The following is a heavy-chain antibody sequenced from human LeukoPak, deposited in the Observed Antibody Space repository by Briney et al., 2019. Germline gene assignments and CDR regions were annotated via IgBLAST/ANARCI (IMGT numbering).Heavy chain of an antibody. V-gene: IGHV1-3*01. D-gene: IGHD3-10*01. CDR2: INAGNGNT. CDR1: GYTFTNYA. CDR3: APTRGSGTNGAFDI. Sequence: ASVKVSCKASGYTFTNYAMHWVRQAPGQRLEWMGWINAGNGNTKYSQKFQGRVTITRDTSASTAYMELSSLRSEDTAVYYCAPTRGSGTNGAFDIWGQGTMVTVSS. J-gene: IGHJ3*02.